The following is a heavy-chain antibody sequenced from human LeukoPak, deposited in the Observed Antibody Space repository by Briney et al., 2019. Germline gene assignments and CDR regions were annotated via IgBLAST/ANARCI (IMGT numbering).Heavy chain of an antibody. D-gene: IGHD3-10*01. CDR1: GFTFSDYY. J-gene: IGHJ4*02. V-gene: IGHV3-11*01. Sequence: GGSLRLSCAASGFTFSDYYMSWIRQAPGKGLEWVSYISSSGSTIYYADSVKGRFTISRDNAKSSLYLQMNSLRAEDTAVYYCARRRYYYGSGSYHLDYWGQGTLGTVSS. CDR3: ARRRYYYGSGSYHLDY. CDR2: ISSSGSTI.